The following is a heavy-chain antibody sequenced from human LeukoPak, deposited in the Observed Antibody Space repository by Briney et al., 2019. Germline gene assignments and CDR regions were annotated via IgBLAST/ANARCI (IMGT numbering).Heavy chain of an antibody. J-gene: IGHJ4*02. CDR3: TRESGAFSPFGF. V-gene: IGHV4-4*02. CDR2: VHLNGAT. D-gene: IGHD1-26*01. Sequence: SGTLSLTCAVSGXSITTTNWWSWVRQPPGKGLEWIGEVHLNGATNYNPSLESRFSMSIDKSNNHLSLEVTSVTAADAAMYYCTRESGAFSPFGFWGQGTLVTVSS. CDR1: GXSITTTNW.